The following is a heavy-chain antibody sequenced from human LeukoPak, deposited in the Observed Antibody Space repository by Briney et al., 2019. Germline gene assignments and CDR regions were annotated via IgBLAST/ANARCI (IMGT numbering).Heavy chain of an antibody. CDR2: MNPNSGNT. CDR3: ARSRLGELIDY. V-gene: IGHV1-8*03. J-gene: IGHJ4*02. CDR1: GGTFSSYA. Sequence: ASVKVSCKASGGTFSSYAISWVRQAPGQGLEWMGWMNPNSGNTGYAQKFQGRVTITRNTSISTAYMELSSLRSEDTAVYYCARSRLGELIDYWGQGTLVTVSS. D-gene: IGHD3-16*01.